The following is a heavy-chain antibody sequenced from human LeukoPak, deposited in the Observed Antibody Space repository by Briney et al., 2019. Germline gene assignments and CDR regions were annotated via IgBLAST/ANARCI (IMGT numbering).Heavy chain of an antibody. J-gene: IGHJ4*02. Sequence: SVKVSCKASGSTFSSYAISWVRQAPGQGLEWMGRISPIFGTANYAQKFQGRVTITTDESTSTAYMELSSLRSEDTAVYYCARDEGAYYYDSSGYYFGYWGQGTLVTVSS. CDR2: ISPIFGTA. CDR3: ARDEGAYYYDSSGYYFGY. D-gene: IGHD3-22*01. CDR1: GSTFSSYA. V-gene: IGHV1-69*05.